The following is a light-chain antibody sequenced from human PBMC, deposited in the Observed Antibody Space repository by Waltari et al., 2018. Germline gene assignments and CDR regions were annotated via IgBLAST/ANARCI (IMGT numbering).Light chain of an antibody. CDR1: SSNIGTGYD. V-gene: IGLV1-40*01. CDR3: QSYDSSLSGSV. CDR2: GNS. Sequence: QSVLTQPPSVSGAPGQRVTISCTGSSSNIGTGYDVHWYQQLPGTAPKLLICGNSNRPSGVPDRFSGSKSGTSASRAITGLQAEDGADYYCQSYDSSLSGSVFGGGTKLTVL. J-gene: IGLJ2*01.